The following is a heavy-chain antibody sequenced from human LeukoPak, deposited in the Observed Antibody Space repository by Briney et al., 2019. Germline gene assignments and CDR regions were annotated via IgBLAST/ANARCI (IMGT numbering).Heavy chain of an antibody. Sequence: PSETLSLTCSVSGGSFSGYYWSWIRQPPGKGLEWIGEINHSGSTNYNPSLKSRVTISVDTSKNQFSLKLSSVTAADTAVYYCARGATMVRGVIISRWFDPWGQGTLVTVSS. J-gene: IGHJ5*02. CDR1: GGSFSGYY. CDR2: INHSGST. D-gene: IGHD3-10*01. V-gene: IGHV4-34*01. CDR3: ARGATMVRGVIISRWFDP.